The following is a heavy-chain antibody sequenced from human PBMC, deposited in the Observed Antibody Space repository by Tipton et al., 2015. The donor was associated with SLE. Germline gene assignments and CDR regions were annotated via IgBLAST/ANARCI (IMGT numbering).Heavy chain of an antibody. CDR2: IKQDGSDK. Sequence: SLRLSCAASGFTFSTYWMNWVRRAPGKGLEWVANIKQDGSDKYYVDSVKGRFTISRDNAKNSLYLQMSSLRAEDTAVYYCAGNFDYWGQGTLATVSS. V-gene: IGHV3-7*01. CDR3: AGNFDY. J-gene: IGHJ4*02. CDR1: GFTFSTYW.